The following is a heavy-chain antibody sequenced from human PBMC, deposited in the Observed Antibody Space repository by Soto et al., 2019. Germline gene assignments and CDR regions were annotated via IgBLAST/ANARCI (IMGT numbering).Heavy chain of an antibody. J-gene: IGHJ4*02. CDR1: GFTFSSYA. CDR3: VKDSSTSSWYGISFDY. Sequence: LRLSCAASGFTFSSYAMHWVRQAPGKGLEWVAVISYDGSNKYYADSVKGRFTISRDNAKNTLYLQMNSLRAEDTALYYCVKDSSTSSWYGISFDYWGQGTLVTAPQ. CDR2: ISYDGSNK. V-gene: IGHV3-30-3*01. D-gene: IGHD6-13*01.